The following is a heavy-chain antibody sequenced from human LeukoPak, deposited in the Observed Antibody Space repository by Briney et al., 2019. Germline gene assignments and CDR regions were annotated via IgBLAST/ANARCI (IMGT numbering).Heavy chain of an antibody. CDR1: GYTFTGYY. CDR2: INPNSGGT. J-gene: IGHJ5*02. CDR3: ARTRLGFGEFLVDP. V-gene: IGHV1-2*02. Sequence: ASVKVSCKASGYTFTGYYMHWVRQAPGQGLEWMGWINPNSGGTNYAQKFQGRVTMTRDTSISTAYMELSRLRSDDTAVYYCARTRLGFGEFLVDPWGQGTLVTVSS. D-gene: IGHD3-10*01.